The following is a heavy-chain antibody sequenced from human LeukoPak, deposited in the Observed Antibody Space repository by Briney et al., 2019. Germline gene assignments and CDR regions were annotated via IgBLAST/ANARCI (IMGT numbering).Heavy chain of an antibody. D-gene: IGHD2-15*01. Sequence: SETLSLTCTVSGGSISSYYWSWIRQPPGKGLEWIGYIHSSGSTSYNPSFKSRVTVSVDTSKNQFSLKLSSVTAADTAVYYCARHPCIGDSCPNPFDPWGQGTLVTVSS. CDR1: GGSISSYY. CDR2: IHSSGST. V-gene: IGHV4-59*08. J-gene: IGHJ5*02. CDR3: ARHPCIGDSCPNPFDP.